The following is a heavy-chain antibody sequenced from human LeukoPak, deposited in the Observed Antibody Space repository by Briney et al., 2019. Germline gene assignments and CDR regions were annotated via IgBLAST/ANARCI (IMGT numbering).Heavy chain of an antibody. Sequence: GGSLRLSCAASGFTFSSYAMSWVRQAPGKGLEWVSAISGSGGSTYYADSVEGRFTISRDNSKNTLYLQMNSLRAEDTAVYYCARVNGYSSGWYSIPEYNWFDPWGQGTLVTASS. CDR1: GFTFSSYA. CDR3: ARVNGYSSGWYSIPEYNWFDP. CDR2: ISGSGGST. J-gene: IGHJ5*02. D-gene: IGHD6-19*01. V-gene: IGHV3-23*01.